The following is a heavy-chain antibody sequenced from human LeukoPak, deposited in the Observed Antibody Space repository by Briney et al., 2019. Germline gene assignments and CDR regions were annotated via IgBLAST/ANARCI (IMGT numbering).Heavy chain of an antibody. J-gene: IGHJ4*02. CDR1: GGSISSSSYY. CDR3: ARRCYYDSSGYYGY. D-gene: IGHD3-22*01. Sequence: SETLSLTRTVSGGSISSSSYYWGWIRQPPGKGLEWIGSIYYSGSTYYNPSLKSRVTISVDTSKDQFSLELSSVTAAETAVYYCARRCYYDSSGYYGYWGQGTLVTVSS. V-gene: IGHV4-39*01. CDR2: IYYSGST.